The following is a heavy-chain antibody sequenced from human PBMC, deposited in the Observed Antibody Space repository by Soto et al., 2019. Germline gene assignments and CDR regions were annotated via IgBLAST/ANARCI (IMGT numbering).Heavy chain of an antibody. CDR1: GYTFTIYG. CDR2: ISPDNGNT. J-gene: IGHJ6*02. CDR3: AKALGYIGYAGIDV. Sequence: QVQLVQSGGEVKKPGASVKVSCKASGYTFTIYGINWVRQAPGQGLEWMGWISPDNGNTNYAQKLQGRVTMTTDTSTSTAYMELRSMSSDDTAVYYCAKALGYIGYAGIDVWGQGTTVTVSS. D-gene: IGHD5-12*01. V-gene: IGHV1-18*01.